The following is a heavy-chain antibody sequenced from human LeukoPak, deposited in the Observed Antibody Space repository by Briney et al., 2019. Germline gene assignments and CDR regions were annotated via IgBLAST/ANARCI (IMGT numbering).Heavy chain of an antibody. CDR2: ISAYNGNT. Sequence: ASVKVSCKASGYTFTSYGISWVRQAPGQGREWMGWISAYNGNTNYAQKLQGRVTMSTDTSTSTGYMELRSLRSDDTAVYYCARGLQETLAWLKALSAFDIWGQGTMVTVSS. D-gene: IGHD5-24*01. J-gene: IGHJ3*02. V-gene: IGHV1-18*01. CDR3: ARGLQETLAWLKALSAFDI. CDR1: GYTFTSYG.